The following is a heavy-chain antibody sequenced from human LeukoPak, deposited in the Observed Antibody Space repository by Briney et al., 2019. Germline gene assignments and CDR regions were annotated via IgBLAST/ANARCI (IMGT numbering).Heavy chain of an antibody. V-gene: IGHV4-61*02. CDR3: ARVAVVPAAIGWFDP. D-gene: IGHD2-2*02. Sequence: SETPSLTCTVSGGSISSGSYYWSWIRQPAGKGLEWIGRIYTSGSTNYNPSLKSRVTISVDTSKNQFSLKLSSVTAADTAVYYCARVAVVPAAIGWFDPWGQGTLVTVSS. J-gene: IGHJ5*02. CDR2: IYTSGST. CDR1: GGSISSGSYY.